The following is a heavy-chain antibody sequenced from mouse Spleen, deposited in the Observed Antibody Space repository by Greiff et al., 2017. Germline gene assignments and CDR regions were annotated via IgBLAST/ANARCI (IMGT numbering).Heavy chain of an antibody. CDR3: ARLGITTESWAMDY. J-gene: IGHJ4*01. Sequence: QVQLKQPGAELVKPGASVKLSCKASGYTFTSYWMHWVKQRPGQGLEWIGMIHPNSGSTNYNEKFKSKATLTVDKSSSTAYMQLSSLTSEDSAVYYCARLGITTESWAMDYWGQGTSVTVSS. CDR2: IHPNSGST. V-gene: IGHV1-64*01. D-gene: IGHD2-4*01. CDR1: GYTFTSYW.